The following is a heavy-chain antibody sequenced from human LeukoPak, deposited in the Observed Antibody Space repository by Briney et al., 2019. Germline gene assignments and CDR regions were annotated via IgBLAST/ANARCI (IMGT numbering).Heavy chain of an antibody. CDR1: GGTFSSYT. J-gene: IGHJ4*02. V-gene: IGHV1-69*04. CDR3: ARDVGTAMAFDY. D-gene: IGHD5-18*01. Sequence: SVKVSCKASGGTFSSYTVSWVRQAPGQGLEWMGRIIPILGIANYAQKFQGRVTITADKSTSTAYMELSSLRSEDTAVYYCARDVGTAMAFDYWGQGTLVTVSS. CDR2: IIPILGIA.